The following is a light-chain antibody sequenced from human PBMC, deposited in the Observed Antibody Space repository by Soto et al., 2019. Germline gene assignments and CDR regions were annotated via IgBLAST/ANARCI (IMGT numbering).Light chain of an antibody. Sequence: GDRVTITCRASQSISSWLAWYQQKPGKAPKLLIYKASSLESGVPSRFSGSGSGTEFTLTISSLRPDDFATYYCQQYNSYSCTFGQGTKVEIK. V-gene: IGKV1-5*03. CDR2: KAS. J-gene: IGKJ1*01. CDR3: QQYNSYSCT. CDR1: QSISSW.